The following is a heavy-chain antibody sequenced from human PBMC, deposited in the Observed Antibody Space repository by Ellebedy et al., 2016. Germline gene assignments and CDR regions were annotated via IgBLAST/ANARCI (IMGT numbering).Heavy chain of an antibody. Sequence: GSLRLSXTVSGGSISSYYWSWIRQPPGKGLEWIGYIYYSGSTNYNPSLKSRVTISVDTSKNQFSLKLSSVTAADTAVYYCARANWALYYYYYGMDVWGQGTTVTVSS. V-gene: IGHV4-59*01. CDR1: GGSISSYY. D-gene: IGHD1-1*01. CDR2: IYYSGST. CDR3: ARANWALYYYYYGMDV. J-gene: IGHJ6*02.